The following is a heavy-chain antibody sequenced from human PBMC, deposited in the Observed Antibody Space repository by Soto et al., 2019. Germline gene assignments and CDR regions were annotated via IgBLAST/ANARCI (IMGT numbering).Heavy chain of an antibody. J-gene: IGHJ4*02. Sequence: SETLSLTCSVSGGSVSTYFWGWIRQPPGKGLEWIGYFYDSGSTNYNPSLKSRVTISVDTSKNQFSLKLNSVTAADTTFYYCARLAYDSGSPPDSFDHWGQGTLVTVSS. V-gene: IGHV4-59*08. CDR3: ARLAYDSGSPPDSFDH. CDR2: FYDSGST. D-gene: IGHD3-10*01. CDR1: GGSVSTYF.